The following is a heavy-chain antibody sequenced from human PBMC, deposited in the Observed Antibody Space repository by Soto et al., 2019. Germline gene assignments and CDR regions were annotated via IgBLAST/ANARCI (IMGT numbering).Heavy chain of an antibody. V-gene: IGHV4-39*01. Sequence: QLQLQESGPGLVKPSATLSLTCTVSGDSISSSSYYWDWIRQPPGKGLEWIGSIYYSGSTYYNPSLTSRVTISVDTSKNQFSLKLSSVTAADTAVYYCARLLFVGAIDYWGQGTLVTVSS. D-gene: IGHD1-26*01. CDR2: IYYSGST. CDR1: GDSISSSSYY. J-gene: IGHJ4*02. CDR3: ARLLFVGAIDY.